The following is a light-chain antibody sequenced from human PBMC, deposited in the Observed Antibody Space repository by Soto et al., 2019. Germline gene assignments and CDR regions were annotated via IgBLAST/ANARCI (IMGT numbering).Light chain of an antibody. V-gene: IGLV2-14*03. Sequence: QSALTQPASVSGSPGQSITISCTGTSSDIGGYNYVCWYQQHPGKAPKLIIHDVTERPSGVYYRFSGSKSGNTASLPISGLQAGDEADYYCASYTSTSLYVFGTGTKVTVL. CDR1: SSDIGGYNY. J-gene: IGLJ1*01. CDR2: DVT. CDR3: ASYTSTSLYV.